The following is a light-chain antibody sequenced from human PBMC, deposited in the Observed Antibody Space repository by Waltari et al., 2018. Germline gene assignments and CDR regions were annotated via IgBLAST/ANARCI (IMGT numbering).Light chain of an antibody. J-gene: IGLJ2*01. V-gene: IGLV3-1*01. CDR1: KLGDKY. CDR3: QAWDSSTAGGV. CDR2: QDS. Sequence: SYELTQPPSVSVSPGQTASITCPGDKLGDKYACWYQQKPGQSPVLVIDQDSKRPSGIPARFAGSNSGNTATLTISGTQAMDDGDYYCQAWDSSTAGGVFGGGTKLTVL.